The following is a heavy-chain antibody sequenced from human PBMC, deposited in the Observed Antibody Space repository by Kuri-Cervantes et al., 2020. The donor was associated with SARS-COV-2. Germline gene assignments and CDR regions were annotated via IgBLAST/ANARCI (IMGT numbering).Heavy chain of an antibody. J-gene: IGHJ4*02. CDR3: ARDREFIAARIFDY. CDR1: GFTFSSYW. CDR2: IKQDGSEK. D-gene: IGHD6-6*01. Sequence: ETLSLTCAASGFTFSSYWMSWVRQAPGKGLEWVANIKQDGSEKYYVDSVKGRFTISGDNAKNSLYLQMNSLRAEDTAVYYCARDREFIAARIFDYWGQGTLVTVSS. V-gene: IGHV3-7*01.